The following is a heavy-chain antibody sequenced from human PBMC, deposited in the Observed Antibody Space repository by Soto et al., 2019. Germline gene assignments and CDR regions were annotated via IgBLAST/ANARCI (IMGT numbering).Heavy chain of an antibody. CDR2: INHSGST. V-gene: IGHV4-34*01. D-gene: IGHD3-22*01. J-gene: IGHJ4*02. CDR1: DGSFSGYY. Sequence: PSDSLALTCAVYDGSFSGYYCSWIRQPPGKGLEWIGEINHSGSTNYNPSLKSRVTISVDTSKNQFSLKLSSVTAADTAVYYCARAGYYDSSGYYYDYWGQGTMVTVSS. CDR3: ARAGYYDSSGYYYDY.